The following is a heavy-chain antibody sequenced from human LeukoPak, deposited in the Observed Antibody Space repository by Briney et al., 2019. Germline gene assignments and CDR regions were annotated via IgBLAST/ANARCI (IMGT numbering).Heavy chain of an antibody. CDR1: GGSISSHY. D-gene: IGHD1-26*01. CDR3: AREISGGGSYYDY. CDR2: IYYSGST. Sequence: SETLSLTCTVSGGSISSHYWSWIRQPPGKGLEWIGYIYYSGSTNYNPYLKSRVTISVDTSKNQFSLKLSSVTAADTAVYYCAREISGGGSYYDYWGQGTLVTVSS. V-gene: IGHV4-59*11. J-gene: IGHJ4*02.